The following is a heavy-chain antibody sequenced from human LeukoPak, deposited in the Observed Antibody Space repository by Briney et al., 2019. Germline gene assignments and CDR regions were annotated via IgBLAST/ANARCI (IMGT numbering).Heavy chain of an antibody. V-gene: IGHV3-23*01. CDR1: GFTFRSYV. CDR3: AKDQAINIATGGTFDY. D-gene: IGHD6-13*01. J-gene: IGHJ4*02. Sequence: PGGSLRLSCAASGFTFRSYVMNWVRQAPGKGPEWVSSISGSGGCTHYAVSVKGRFTISRDNSKNTMSLQMNSLRAEDTAVYYCAKDQAINIATGGTFDYWGQGALVTVGS. CDR2: ISGSGGCT.